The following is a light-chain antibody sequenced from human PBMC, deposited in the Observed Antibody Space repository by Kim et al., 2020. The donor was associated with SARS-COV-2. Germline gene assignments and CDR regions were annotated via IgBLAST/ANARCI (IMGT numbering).Light chain of an antibody. CDR1: QSLEHSDGNTY. Sequence: PAPISCRSSQSLEHSDGNTYLSWLQQRPGQPPRLLMYKISIRLSGVPDRFSGSGAGTDFTLKIRRVEAEDVGIYYCMQGTQLPFTFGQGTKVDIK. CDR3: MQGTQLPFT. V-gene: IGKV2-24*01. CDR2: KIS. J-gene: IGKJ1*01.